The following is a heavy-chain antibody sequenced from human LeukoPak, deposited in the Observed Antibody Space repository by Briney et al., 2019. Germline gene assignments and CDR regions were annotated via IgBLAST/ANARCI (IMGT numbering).Heavy chain of an antibody. CDR1: GFTFSIFY. Sequence: EGSLRLSCEVSGFTFSIFYMSWIRQAPGKGLEWIAYIGLNGYPLDYADSVKGRFTISRDSAKNSLYLDMNSLRAEDTAVYYCARKDFSSGSFTYWGQGTLVTVSS. V-gene: IGHV3-11*04. D-gene: IGHD3-22*01. J-gene: IGHJ4*02. CDR3: ARKDFSSGSFTY. CDR2: IGLNGYPL.